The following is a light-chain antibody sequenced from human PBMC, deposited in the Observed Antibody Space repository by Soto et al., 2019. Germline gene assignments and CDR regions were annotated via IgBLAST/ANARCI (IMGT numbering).Light chain of an antibody. V-gene: IGLV2-14*01. CDR3: SSYTSMSTYV. CDR2: EVS. Sequence: QSALTQPASVSGSPGQSITISCTGTSSDVGDYNYVSWYQHHPGKAPKLMIYEVSNRPSGISDRFSGSKSGNTASLTISGLQAEDEADYYCSSYTSMSTYVFGTGTKLTV. CDR1: SSDVGDYNY. J-gene: IGLJ1*01.